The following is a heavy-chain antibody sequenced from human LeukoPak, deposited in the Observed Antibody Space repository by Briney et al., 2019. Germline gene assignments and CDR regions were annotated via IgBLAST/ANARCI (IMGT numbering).Heavy chain of an antibody. J-gene: IGHJ3*02. Sequence: GGSLRLSCAASGFTFSSYTMHWVRQAPGKGLEWVAVISFPGSNEYYADSVKGRFTISGDNSKNTLYLQVNSLRAEDTALYYCARDRMADPFTQYCSGGTCFFWGGAAFDIWGQGTMVTVSS. CDR3: ARDRMADPFTQYCSGGTCFFWGGAAFDI. V-gene: IGHV3-30*04. CDR2: ISFPGSNE. CDR1: GFTFSSYT. D-gene: IGHD2-15*01.